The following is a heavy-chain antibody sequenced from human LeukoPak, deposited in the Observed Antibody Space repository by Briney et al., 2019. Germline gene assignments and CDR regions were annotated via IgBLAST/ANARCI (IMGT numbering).Heavy chain of an antibody. CDR1: GGSISSYY. Sequence: PSETLSLTCTVSGGSISSYYWSWIRQPPGKGLEWVAYIYTSENTNYNPSLKSRVTISLDTSKNQFSLKLSSVTAADTAVYYCARRGAAAGTSVLPSDIWGQGTMVTVSS. V-gene: IGHV4-4*09. CDR2: IYTSENT. D-gene: IGHD6-13*01. CDR3: ARRGAAAGTSVLPSDI. J-gene: IGHJ3*02.